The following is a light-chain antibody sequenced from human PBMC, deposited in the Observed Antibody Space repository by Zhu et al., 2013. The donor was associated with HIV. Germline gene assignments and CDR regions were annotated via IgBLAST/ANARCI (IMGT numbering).Light chain of an antibody. J-gene: IGLJ1*01. V-gene: IGLV2-11*01. CDR2: DVT. Sequence: QSALTQPRSVSGSPGQSVTISCTGTSSDIGAYNYVSWYQQHPGRAPKLLISDVTRRPSGVPDRFSGSKSGTSASLAITGLQADDEADYYCQSYDSTTLYVFGTGTKVTVL. CDR1: SSDIGAYNY. CDR3: QSYDSTTLYV.